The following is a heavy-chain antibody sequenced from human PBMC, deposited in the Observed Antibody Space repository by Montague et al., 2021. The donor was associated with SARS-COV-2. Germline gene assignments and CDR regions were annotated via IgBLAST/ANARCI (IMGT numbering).Heavy chain of an antibody. CDR2: IYHSGST. D-gene: IGHD2-2*01. J-gene: IGHJ4*02. CDR1: GGSISSSNW. CDR3: ARTLLGYYSSTSCYCARPWYYFDY. Sequence: SETLSLTCAVSGGSISSSNWWSWVRQPPGKGLEWIGEIYHSGSTNYNPSLKSRVTISVDKSKNQFSLKLSSVTAADTAVYYCARTLLGYYSSTSCYCARPWYYFDYWGQGTLVTVSS. V-gene: IGHV4-4*02.